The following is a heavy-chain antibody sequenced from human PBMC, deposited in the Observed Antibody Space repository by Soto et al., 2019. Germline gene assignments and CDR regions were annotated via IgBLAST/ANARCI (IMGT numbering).Heavy chain of an antibody. Sequence: GGSLRLSCAASGFTFSSYGMHWVRQAPGKGLEWVAVISYDGSNKYYADSVKGRFTISRDNSKNTLYLQMNSLRAEDTAVYYCAKSGGITIFGLDVWGKGTTVTVSS. J-gene: IGHJ6*04. V-gene: IGHV3-30*18. CDR2: ISYDGSNK. D-gene: IGHD3-3*01. CDR3: AKSGGITIFGLDV. CDR1: GFTFSSYG.